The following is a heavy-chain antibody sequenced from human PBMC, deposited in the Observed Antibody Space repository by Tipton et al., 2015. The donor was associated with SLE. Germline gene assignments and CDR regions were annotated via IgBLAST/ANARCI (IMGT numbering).Heavy chain of an antibody. D-gene: IGHD5-12*01. V-gene: IGHV3-30*03. J-gene: IGHJ6*02. CDR3: ARSLLSGYDSYGMDV. Sequence: SLRLSCAASGFTFSSYGMHWVRQAPGKGLEWVAVISYDGSNKYYADSVKGRFTISRDNSKNTLYLQMNSLRAEDTAVYYCARSLLSGYDSYGMDVWGQVTAVTVSS. CDR1: GFTFSSYG. CDR2: ISYDGSNK.